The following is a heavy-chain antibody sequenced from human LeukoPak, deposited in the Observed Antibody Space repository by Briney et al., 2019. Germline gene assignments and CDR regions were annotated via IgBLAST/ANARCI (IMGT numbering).Heavy chain of an antibody. CDR1: GGSISSYY. CDR2: IYYSGST. D-gene: IGHD6-13*01. V-gene: IGHV4-59*01. J-gene: IGHJ4*02. Sequence: SETLSLTCSVSGGSISSYYWSWIRQPPAKGLEWIGYIYYSGSTNYNPSLKSRVTISVDTSENQLSLKLSSVTAADTALYYCARAHTSSWYMDYWGQGTLVTVSS. CDR3: ARAHTSSWYMDY.